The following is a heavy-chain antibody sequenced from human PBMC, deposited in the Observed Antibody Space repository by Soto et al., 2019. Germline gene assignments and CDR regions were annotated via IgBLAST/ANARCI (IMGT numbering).Heavy chain of an antibody. CDR2: INAGNGNT. CDR1: GYTFTSYS. J-gene: IGHJ4*02. CDR3: ARVAYYYDSSGYYESYFDY. V-gene: IGHV1-3*01. D-gene: IGHD3-22*01. Sequence: ASVKVSCKASGYTFTSYSMHWVRQAPGQRLEWMGWINAGNGNTKYSQKLQGRVTITRDTSASTAYMELSSLRSEDTAVYYCARVAYYYDSSGYYESYFDYCGQGTLVTVSS.